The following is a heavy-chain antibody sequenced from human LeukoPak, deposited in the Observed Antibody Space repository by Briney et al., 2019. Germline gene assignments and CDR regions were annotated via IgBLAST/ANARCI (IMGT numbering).Heavy chain of an antibody. CDR3: ARARGVSAQQNYFDY. Sequence: GGSLRLSCAASGLTFSSYNMNWVRQAPGKGLEWVSSISSSSGYIYYADSVKGRFTISRDNAKNSLYLQMNSLRAEDTAVYYCARARGVSAQQNYFDYWGQGTLVTVSS. J-gene: IGHJ4*02. CDR1: GLTFSSYN. CDR2: ISSSSGYI. D-gene: IGHD2-21*02. V-gene: IGHV3-21*06.